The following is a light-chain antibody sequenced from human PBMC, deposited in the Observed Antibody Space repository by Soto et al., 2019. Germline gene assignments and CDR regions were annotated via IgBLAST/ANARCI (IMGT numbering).Light chain of an antibody. V-gene: IGKV1-8*01. Sequence: AIRMTQSPSSISASTGDRVTITCQAGQGISSFLAWYQQKPGKAPKLLIYAAATLQRGAPSRFSASGSGTDFTLTISRLQSEDFATYFCQQYLSYPYTFGQGTKLEI. J-gene: IGKJ2*01. CDR2: AAA. CDR3: QQYLSYPYT. CDR1: QGISSF.